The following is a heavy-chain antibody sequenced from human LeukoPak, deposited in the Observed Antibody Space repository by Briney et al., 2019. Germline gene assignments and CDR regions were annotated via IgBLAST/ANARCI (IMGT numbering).Heavy chain of an antibody. Sequence: SVKVSCKASGGTFSSYAISWVRQAPGQGLEWMGGIIPIFGTANYAQKFQGRVTMTTDSSTNTAYMDLRSLKSDDTAMFYCAVITSSVDYWGQGTLVTVSS. CDR2: IIPIFGTA. J-gene: IGHJ4*02. D-gene: IGHD3-10*01. V-gene: IGHV1-69*05. CDR3: AVITSSVDY. CDR1: GGTFSSYA.